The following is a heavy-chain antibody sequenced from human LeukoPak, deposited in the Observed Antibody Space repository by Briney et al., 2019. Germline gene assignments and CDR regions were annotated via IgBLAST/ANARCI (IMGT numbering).Heavy chain of an antibody. D-gene: IGHD3-10*01. J-gene: IGHJ4*02. CDR3: ARHVVHYYKEDYFDY. CDR2: VHYSGST. Sequence: PSETLSLTCTVSGGSLSSSSYYWGWIRQPPGKGLEWIGSVHYSGSTYYNPSLKSRVTTSVDTSKNQFSLILTSVTAADTAVYYCARHVVHYYKEDYFDYWGRGTLVTVSS. CDR1: GGSLSSSSYY. V-gene: IGHV4-39*01.